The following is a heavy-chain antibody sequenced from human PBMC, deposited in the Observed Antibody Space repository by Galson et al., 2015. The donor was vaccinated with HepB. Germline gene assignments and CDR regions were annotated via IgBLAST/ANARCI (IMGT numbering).Heavy chain of an antibody. J-gene: IGHJ3*02. CDR1: GGSISSYY. Sequence: ETLSLTCTVSGGSISSYYWSWIRQHPGKGLEWIGYIYYSGSTNYNPSLKSRVTISVDTSKNQFSLKLSSVTAADTAVYYCARGYAAAGTFAFDIWGQGTMVTVSS. CDR3: ARGYAAAGTFAFDI. V-gene: IGHV4-59*01. CDR2: IYYSGST. D-gene: IGHD6-13*01.